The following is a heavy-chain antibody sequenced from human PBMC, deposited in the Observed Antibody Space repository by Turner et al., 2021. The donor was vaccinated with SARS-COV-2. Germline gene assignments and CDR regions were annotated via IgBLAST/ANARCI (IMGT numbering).Heavy chain of an antibody. D-gene: IGHD3-10*01. J-gene: IGHJ4*02. CDR1: GFTVSSNY. V-gene: IGHV3-66*01. CDR3: GKVRGVTPNRDY. Sequence: EVLLVDSCGCLVHPVGSLSLSCASSGFTVSSNYMIWVRQDAGKGLEWVSGIYRGGSTYYADDVKGRFTISRDNSKNTLYLQMNSLRAEDTAVYFCGKVRGVTPNRDYWGQGTLVTVSS. CDR2: IYRGGST.